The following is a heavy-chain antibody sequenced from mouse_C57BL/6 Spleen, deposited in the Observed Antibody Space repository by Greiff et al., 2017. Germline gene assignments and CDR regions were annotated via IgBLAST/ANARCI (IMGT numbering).Heavy chain of an antibody. V-gene: IGHV1-15*01. D-gene: IGHD3-2*02. Sequence: QVQLQQSGAELVRPGASVTLSCKASGYTFTDYEMNWVKQTPVHGLEWIGAIDPETGGTAYNQKFKGKAILTADKSSRTAYMELRSLTSADSTVYYCTRESQANFDYWGQGTTLTVSS. CDR2: IDPETGGT. J-gene: IGHJ2*01. CDR1: GYTFTDYE. CDR3: TRESQANFDY.